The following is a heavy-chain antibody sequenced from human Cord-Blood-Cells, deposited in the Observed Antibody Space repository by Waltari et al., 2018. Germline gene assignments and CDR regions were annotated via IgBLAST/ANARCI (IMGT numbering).Heavy chain of an antibody. V-gene: IGHV4-34*01. CDR1: GGSFSGYY. J-gene: IGHJ4*02. Sequence: QVQLQQWGAGLLKPSETLSLTCAVYGGSFSGYYWSWIRQPPGKGLEWIGEINHSGRTNYNPSLKSRVTISVDTSKNQFSLKLSSVTAADTAVYYCASGITGTPFGFDYWGQGTLVTVSS. D-gene: IGHD1-7*01. CDR2: INHSGRT. CDR3: ASGITGTPFGFDY.